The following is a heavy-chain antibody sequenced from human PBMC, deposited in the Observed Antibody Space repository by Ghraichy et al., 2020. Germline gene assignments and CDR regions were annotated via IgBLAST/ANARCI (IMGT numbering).Heavy chain of an antibody. Sequence: SETLSLTCTVSGGSISSGGYYWSWIRQHPGKGLEWIGYIYYSGSTYYNPSLKSRVTISVDTSKNQFSLKLSSVTAADTAVYYCARSQSESYGTVDYWGQGTLVTVSS. J-gene: IGHJ4*02. CDR1: GGSISSGGYY. V-gene: IGHV4-31*03. D-gene: IGHD2-8*02. CDR2: IYYSGST. CDR3: ARSQSESYGTVDY.